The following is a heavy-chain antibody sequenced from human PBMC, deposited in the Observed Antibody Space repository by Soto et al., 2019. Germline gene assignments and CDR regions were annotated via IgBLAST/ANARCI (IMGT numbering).Heavy chain of an antibody. CDR1: GFTFSSYG. CDR2: ISYDGSNK. Sequence: GGSLRLSCAASGFTFSSYGMHWVRQAPGKGLEWVAVISYDGSNKYYADSVKGRFTISRDNSKNTLYLQMNSLRAEDTAVYYCAKDPYSSSSRGFGYYYGMDVWGQGTTVTVSS. J-gene: IGHJ6*02. CDR3: AKDPYSSSSRGFGYYYGMDV. V-gene: IGHV3-30*18. D-gene: IGHD6-6*01.